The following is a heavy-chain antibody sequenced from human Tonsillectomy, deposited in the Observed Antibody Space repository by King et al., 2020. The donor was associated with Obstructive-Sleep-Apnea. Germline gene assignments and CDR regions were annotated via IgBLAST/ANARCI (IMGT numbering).Heavy chain of an antibody. CDR1: GGSISSSSYY. CDR3: AGVDGIAVAGSWRDY. Sequence: QLQESGPGLVKPSETLSLTCTVSGGSISSSSYYWGWIRQPPGNGLEWIGSIYYSGSTYYNPSLKSRGTISVDTSKNPFSLKLSSVTAADTAVYYCAGVDGIAVAGSWRDYWGQGTLVTVSS. CDR2: IYYSGST. V-gene: IGHV4-39*07. D-gene: IGHD6-19*01. J-gene: IGHJ4*02.